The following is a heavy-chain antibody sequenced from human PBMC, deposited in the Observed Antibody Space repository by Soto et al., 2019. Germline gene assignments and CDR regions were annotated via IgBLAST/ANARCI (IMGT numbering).Heavy chain of an antibody. V-gene: IGHV4-39*01. CDR2: IYYSGST. CDR1: GGSISSSSYY. Sequence: QLQLQESGPGLVKPSETLSLTCTVSGGSISSSSYYWGWIRQPPGKGLEWIGSIYYSGSTYYNPSLKSRVTITVDTTKNQVSLKLSSVTAADTAVYYCARPKSYTNWGFDYWGQGTLVNVSS. J-gene: IGHJ4*02. D-gene: IGHD7-27*01. CDR3: ARPKSYTNWGFDY.